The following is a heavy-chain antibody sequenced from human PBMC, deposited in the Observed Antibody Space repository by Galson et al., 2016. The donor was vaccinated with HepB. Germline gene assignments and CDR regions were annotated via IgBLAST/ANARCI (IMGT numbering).Heavy chain of an antibody. V-gene: IGHV3-23*01. CDR3: TRPFCTNGVCYWAYGMDV. CDR2: ITGSGAIT. D-gene: IGHD2-8*01. Sequence: SLRLSCAASGFSFSTSGMSWVRQTPGRGLEWVSGITGSGAITHYADSVKGRFTISRDNAKNTLYLQMNSLRADDTAVYYCTRPFCTNGVCYWAYGMDVWGQGTTVTVSS. CDR1: GFSFSTSG. J-gene: IGHJ6*02.